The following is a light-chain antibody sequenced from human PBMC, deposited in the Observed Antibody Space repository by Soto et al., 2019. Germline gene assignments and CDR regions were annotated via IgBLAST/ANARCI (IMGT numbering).Light chain of an antibody. V-gene: IGLV1-40*01. CDR1: SSNIGAGYD. CDR3: QSYDRSLSGYV. CDR2: ANG. J-gene: IGLJ1*01. Sequence: QSVLTQPPSVSGAPGQRVTISCTGSSSNIGAGYDVHWYQQLPGTAPKLLIYANGNRPSGVPDRFSGSKSGTSASLANTGLQAEDEADYYCQSYDRSLSGYVLGTGTKLTVL.